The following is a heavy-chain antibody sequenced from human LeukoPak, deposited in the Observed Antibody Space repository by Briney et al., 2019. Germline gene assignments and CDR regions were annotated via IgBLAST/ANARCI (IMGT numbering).Heavy chain of an antibody. Sequence: PGGSLRLSCAASGFTFSSYSMNWVRQAPGKGLEWVSSISSSSSYIYYADSVKGRFTISRDNAKNSLYLQMNSLRAEDTAVYYCASLGTATIDYWGQGTLVTVSS. CDR3: ASLGTATIDY. D-gene: IGHD3-10*01. V-gene: IGHV3-21*01. J-gene: IGHJ4*02. CDR2: ISSSSSYI. CDR1: GFTFSSYS.